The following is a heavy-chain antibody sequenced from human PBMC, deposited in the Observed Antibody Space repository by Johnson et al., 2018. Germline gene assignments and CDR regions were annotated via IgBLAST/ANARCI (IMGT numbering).Heavy chain of an antibody. CDR2: IIPILGTA. D-gene: IGHD3-10*01. CDR1: GGPFSSYA. CDR3: ARGYYGSGSLNRYYYYGMDV. Sequence: VQLVETGAEVKKPGSSVKVSCTASGGPFSSYAISWVRQAPGQGLEWMGGIIPILGTAHYAQKFQGRVTITADESTSTAYMELSRLGSEDTAVYYWARGYYGSGSLNRYYYYGMDVWGQGTTVTVSS. V-gene: IGHV1-69*01. J-gene: IGHJ6*02.